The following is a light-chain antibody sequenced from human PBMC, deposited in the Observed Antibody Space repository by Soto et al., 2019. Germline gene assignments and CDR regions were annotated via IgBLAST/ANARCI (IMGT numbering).Light chain of an antibody. CDR1: QSVSNNY. Sequence: EIVLTQSPGTLSLSPGERATLSCRASQSVSNNYLAWYQQKPGQAHRLLIYGASNRATGIPDRFSGSGSGTDFALTISRLEPEDFAVYYCQQYNNWPTITFGQGTRLEIK. CDR3: QQYNNWPTIT. J-gene: IGKJ5*01. CDR2: GAS. V-gene: IGKV3-20*01.